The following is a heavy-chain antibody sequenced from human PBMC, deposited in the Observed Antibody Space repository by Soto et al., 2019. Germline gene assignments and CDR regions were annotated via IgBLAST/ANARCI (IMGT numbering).Heavy chain of an antibody. V-gene: IGHV3-23*01. CDR1: GFTFSSYA. Sequence: GGSLRLSCAASGFTFSSYAMSWVRQAPGKGLEWVSAISGSGGSTYYADSVKGRFTISRDNSKNTLYLQMNSLRAEDTAVYYCAKAIGTKSYYYDSSGYYFDYWGQGTLVTVSS. J-gene: IGHJ4*02. CDR2: ISGSGGST. CDR3: AKAIGTKSYYYDSSGYYFDY. D-gene: IGHD3-22*01.